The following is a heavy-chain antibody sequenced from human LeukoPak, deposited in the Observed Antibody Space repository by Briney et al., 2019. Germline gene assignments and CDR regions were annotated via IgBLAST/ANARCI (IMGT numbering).Heavy chain of an antibody. V-gene: IGHV3-33*01. Sequence: PGRSLRLSCAASGFTFSSYGMHWVRQAPGKGLGWVAVIWYDGSNKYYADSVKGRFTISRDNSKNTLYLQMNSLRAEDTAVYYCASNLVAGTFDIWGQGTMVTVSS. CDR1: GFTFSSYG. CDR2: IWYDGSNK. D-gene: IGHD6-19*01. J-gene: IGHJ3*02. CDR3: ASNLVAGTFDI.